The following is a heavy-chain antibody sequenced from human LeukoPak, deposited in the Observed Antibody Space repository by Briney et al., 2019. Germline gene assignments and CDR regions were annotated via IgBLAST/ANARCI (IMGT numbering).Heavy chain of an antibody. CDR2: INAGNGNT. D-gene: IGHD3-10*01. CDR1: GYTFTSYA. J-gene: IGHJ4*02. V-gene: IGHV1-3*01. CDR3: ARDSYGSGSYYPY. Sequence: GASVKVPCKASGYTFTSYAMHWVRQAPGQRLEWMGWINAGNGNTKYSQKFQGRVTITRDTSASTAYMELSSLRSEDTAVYYCARDSYGSGSYYPYWGQGTLVTVSS.